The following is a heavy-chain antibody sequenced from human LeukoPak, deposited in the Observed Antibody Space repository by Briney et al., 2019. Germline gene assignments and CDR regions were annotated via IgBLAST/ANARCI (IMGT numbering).Heavy chain of an antibody. D-gene: IGHD3-10*01. V-gene: IGHV4-4*02. Sequence: PSETLSLTCTVSGGSISSDTWWNWVRQAPGKGLEWIGQIYHTGGTTYNPSLKSRVTISVDKSKNQFSLKLSSVTAAGTAVYYCARDSILWFGDRDAFDIWGQGTMVTVSS. CDR3: ARDSILWFGDRDAFDI. CDR1: GGSISSDTW. J-gene: IGHJ3*02. CDR2: IYHTGGT.